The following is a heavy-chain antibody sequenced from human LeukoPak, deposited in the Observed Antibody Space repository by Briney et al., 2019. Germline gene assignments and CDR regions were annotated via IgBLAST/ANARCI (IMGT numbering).Heavy chain of an antibody. CDR2: IIPIFGTP. CDR1: GGTFNSYD. V-gene: IGHV1-69*06. Sequence: GASVKVSCKASGGTFNSYDTRWVRQAPGQGLESMGGIIPIFGTPNYAQKFQGRVTITANKSTSTAYMELSSLRSEDTAVYYCARPVGLWSIFPWGYWGQGSQVTVSS. J-gene: IGHJ4*02. CDR3: ARPVGLWSIFPWGY. D-gene: IGHD3-3*01.